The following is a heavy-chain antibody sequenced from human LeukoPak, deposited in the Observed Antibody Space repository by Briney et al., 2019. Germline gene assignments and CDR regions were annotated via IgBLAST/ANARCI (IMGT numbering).Heavy chain of an antibody. CDR2: ISSDSSTI. J-gene: IGHJ4*02. CDR1: RFAFSSYS. V-gene: IGHV3-48*02. Sequence: PGGSLRLSCAASRFAFSSYSMNWVRQAPGKGLEWASYISSDSSTIYYADSVKGRFTISRDNAQSSLYLQMNSLRDEDTAVYYCARDIMATAEASPDYWGQGTLVTVSS. D-gene: IGHD5-24*01. CDR3: ARDIMATAEASPDY.